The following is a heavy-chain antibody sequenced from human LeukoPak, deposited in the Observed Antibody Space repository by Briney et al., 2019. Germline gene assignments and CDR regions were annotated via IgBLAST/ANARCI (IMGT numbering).Heavy chain of an antibody. CDR1: GYIFTDYY. D-gene: IGHD2-2*01. CDR3: ARARYCYTTSCPLDY. J-gene: IGHJ4*02. V-gene: IGHV1-2*05. Sequence: ASVKVSCKASGYIFTDYYIHWVRQAPGQGHEWMGRINPNSGGTNFAQKFQARVTMTSDTSISTAYMEVSGPESDDTVVYYCARARYCYTTSCPLDYWGQGTLVTVSS. CDR2: INPNSGGT.